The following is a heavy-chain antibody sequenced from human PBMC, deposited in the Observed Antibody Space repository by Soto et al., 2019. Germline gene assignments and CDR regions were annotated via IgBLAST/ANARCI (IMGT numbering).Heavy chain of an antibody. CDR3: AKDLSTFDY. J-gene: IGHJ4*02. Sequence: EVQLLESGGGLVQPGGSLRLSCAASEFTFSNYAMTWVRQAPGKGLEWVSGLSGSGGSTYYADSVKGRFTISRDNSKNTLYLQMNSLTADDTAVYYCAKDLSTFDYWGQGTLVTVSS. CDR1: EFTFSNYA. CDR2: LSGSGGST. V-gene: IGHV3-23*01.